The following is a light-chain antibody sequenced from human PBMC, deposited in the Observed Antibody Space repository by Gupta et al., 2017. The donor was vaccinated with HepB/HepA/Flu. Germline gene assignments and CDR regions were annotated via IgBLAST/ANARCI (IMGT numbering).Light chain of an antibody. J-gene: IGKJ4*01. CDR1: QGISSA. Sequence: IQFTPSPSSLSASVGDRVTITCRASQGISSALAWYQQKPGKPPKLLIFDASSLESEVSSRFSGSGSGTDLNLTISSLQPEDVATDDCQQFYNGVTFGGGTKVEIK. CDR3: QQFYNGVT. CDR2: DAS. V-gene: IGKV1D-13*01.